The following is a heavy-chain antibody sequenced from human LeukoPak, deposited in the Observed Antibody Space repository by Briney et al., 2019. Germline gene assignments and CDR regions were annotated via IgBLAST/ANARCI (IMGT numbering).Heavy chain of an antibody. J-gene: IGHJ4*02. Sequence: SETLSLTCTVSGGSISSSSYYWGWIRQPPGKGLEWIGSIYYSGSTYYNPSLKSRVTISVDTSKNQFSLKLSSVTAADTAVYYCARMDYDILTGYYDNWGQGTLVTVSS. D-gene: IGHD3-9*01. CDR1: GGSISSSSYY. V-gene: IGHV4-39*07. CDR2: IYYSGST. CDR3: ARMDYDILTGYYDN.